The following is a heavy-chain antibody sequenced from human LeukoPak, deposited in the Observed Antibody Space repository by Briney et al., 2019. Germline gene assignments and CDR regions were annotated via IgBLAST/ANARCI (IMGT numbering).Heavy chain of an antibody. Sequence: SVKVSCKASGGTFSSYAISWVRQAPGQGLEWMGGIIPIFGTANYAQKFQGRVTITADESTSTAYMELSSLRSEDTAVYYCATDGWELSDAFDIWGQGTMVTVSS. CDR3: ATDGWELSDAFDI. CDR1: GGTFSSYA. J-gene: IGHJ3*02. V-gene: IGHV1-69*13. D-gene: IGHD1-26*01. CDR2: IIPIFGTA.